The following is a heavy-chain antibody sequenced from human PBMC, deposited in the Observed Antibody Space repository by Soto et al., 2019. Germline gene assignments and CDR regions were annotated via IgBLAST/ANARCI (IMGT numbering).Heavy chain of an antibody. V-gene: IGHV3-48*03. CDR3: ARDSGYSSSYYYYGMDV. CDR2: ISSSGSTI. CDR1: GFTFSSYE. Sequence: GGSLRLSCAASGFTFSSYEMNWVRQAQGKGLEWVSYISSSGSTIYYADSVKGRFTISRDNAKNSLYLQMNSLRAEDTAVYYCARDSGYSSSYYYYGMDVWGQGTTVTVS. D-gene: IGHD6-13*01. J-gene: IGHJ6*02.